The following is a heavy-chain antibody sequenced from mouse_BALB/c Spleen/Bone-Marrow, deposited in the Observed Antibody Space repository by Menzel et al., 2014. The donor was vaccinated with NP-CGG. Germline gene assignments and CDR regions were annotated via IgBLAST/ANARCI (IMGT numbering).Heavy chain of an antibody. D-gene: IGHD4-1*01. Sequence: EVKVVESGAELVKPGASVKLSCTASGFNIKDTYMHWVKQRPEQGLEWIGRIDPANGNTKYDPKFQGKATITAGTSSNTAYLQLSSLTSEDTAVYYCARWEYYAMDYWGQGTSVTVSS. CDR3: ARWEYYAMDY. CDR1: GFNIKDTY. CDR2: IDPANGNT. J-gene: IGHJ4*01. V-gene: IGHV14-3*02.